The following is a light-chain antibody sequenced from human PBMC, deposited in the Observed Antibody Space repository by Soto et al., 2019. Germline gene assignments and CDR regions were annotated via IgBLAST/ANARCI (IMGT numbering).Light chain of an antibody. CDR2: SNT. CDR3: ASWDDSLNGPLV. CDR1: NSNIGTNA. V-gene: IGLV1-44*01. Sequence: QSVLTQPPSASGTPGQRVAISCSGSNSNIGTNAVTWYQHLPGTAPKLLIYSNTQRPSGVPERFSGSNSGTSASLAISGLQSEDEADYYCASWDDSLNGPLVFGGGTKVTVL. J-gene: IGLJ3*02.